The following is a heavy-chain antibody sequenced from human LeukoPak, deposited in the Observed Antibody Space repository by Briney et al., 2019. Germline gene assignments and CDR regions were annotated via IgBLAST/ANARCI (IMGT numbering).Heavy chain of an antibody. V-gene: IGHV3-48*03. D-gene: IGHD2-15*01. CDR3: ARGPRDPTEYCSRGTCSPTYDV. CDR2: ISSSGRRI. J-gene: IGHJ4*02. Sequence: GGSLRLSCAASGFTFSDYEMNWVRQAPGKGLEWVSYISSSGRRIYYADSVKGRFTISRDNAKNSLYLQMNSLGADDTAIYYCARGPRDPTEYCSRGTCSPTYDVWGQGTLVTVSS. CDR1: GFTFSDYE.